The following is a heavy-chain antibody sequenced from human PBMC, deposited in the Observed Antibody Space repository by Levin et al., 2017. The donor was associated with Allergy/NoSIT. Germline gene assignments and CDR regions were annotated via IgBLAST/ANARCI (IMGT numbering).Heavy chain of an antibody. D-gene: IGHD3-3*01. CDR2: ISGSGGST. V-gene: IGHV3-23*01. J-gene: IGHJ4*02. Sequence: GGSLRLSCAASGFTFSTYAMSWVRQAPGKGLEWVSAISGSGGSTYYADSVKGRFTISRDNSKNTLYLQMISLRAEDTAVYYCAKAVPILWSGLGYWGQGTLVTVSS. CDR1: GFTFSTYA. CDR3: AKAVPILWSGLGY.